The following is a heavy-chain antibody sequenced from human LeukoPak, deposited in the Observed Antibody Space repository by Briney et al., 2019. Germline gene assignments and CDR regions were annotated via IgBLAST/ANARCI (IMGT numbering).Heavy chain of an antibody. D-gene: IGHD6-13*01. CDR2: IYTSGST. J-gene: IGHJ4*02. CDR3: AREAGIAAADGRVYYFDY. V-gene: IGHV4-61*02. Sequence: TLSLTCTVSGGSISNHDYYWSWIRQPAGKGLEWIGRIYTSGSTNYNPSLKSRVTMSVDTSKNQFSLKLCSVTAADTAVYYCAREAGIAAADGRVYYFDYWGQGTLVTVSS. CDR1: GGSISNHDYY.